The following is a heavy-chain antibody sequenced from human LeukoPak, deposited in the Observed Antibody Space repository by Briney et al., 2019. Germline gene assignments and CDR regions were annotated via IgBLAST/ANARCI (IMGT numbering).Heavy chain of an antibody. D-gene: IGHD5-18*01. CDR1: GFTVSSNY. V-gene: IGHV3-66*01. J-gene: IGHJ4*02. CDR2: IYSGGST. Sequence: GGSLRLSCAASGFTVSSNYMSWVRQAPGKGLEWVSVIYSGGSTYYADSVKGRFTISRDNSKNTLYLQMNSLRAEDTAVYYCARDRFSGSYGYYSDYWGQGTLVTVSS. CDR3: ARDRFSGSYGYYSDY.